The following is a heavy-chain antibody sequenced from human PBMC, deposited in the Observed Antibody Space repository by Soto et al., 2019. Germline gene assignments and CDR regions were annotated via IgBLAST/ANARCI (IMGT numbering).Heavy chain of an antibody. CDR3: ARSNGYSGYDPPDY. CDR2: ISGSGGST. CDR1: GFTFSSYA. V-gene: IGHV3-23*01. D-gene: IGHD5-12*01. J-gene: IGHJ4*02. Sequence: GGSLRLSCAASGFTFSSYAMSWVRQAPGKGLEWVSAISGSGGSTYYADSVKGRFTISRDNSKNTLYLQMNSLRAEDTAVYYCARSNGYSGYDPPDYWGQGTLVTRLL.